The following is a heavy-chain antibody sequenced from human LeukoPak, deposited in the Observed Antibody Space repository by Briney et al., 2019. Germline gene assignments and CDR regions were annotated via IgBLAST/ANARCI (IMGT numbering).Heavy chain of an antibody. V-gene: IGHV1-69*01. Sequence: SVKVSCKASGGTFSSYAISWVRQAPGQGLEWMGGIIPIFGTANYAQKFQGRVTITADESTSTAYMELSSLRSEDTAVYYCARGPTTISGSRDAFDIWGQGTMVTVSS. CDR1: GGTFSSYA. J-gene: IGHJ3*02. CDR2: IIPIFGTA. D-gene: IGHD1-26*01. CDR3: ARGPTTISGSRDAFDI.